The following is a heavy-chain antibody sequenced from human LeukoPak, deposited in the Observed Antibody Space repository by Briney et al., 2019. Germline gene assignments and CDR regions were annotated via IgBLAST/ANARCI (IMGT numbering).Heavy chain of an antibody. CDR3: GRHRSGSGAYFIDY. V-gene: IGHV3-7*01. Sequence: GGSLRLSCVVSGFTFSSYSMIWVRQAPGKGLQWVANMMKDGSETNYVDSVKGRFTISRDNAKNSPYLQMNSLRAEDTAVYYCGRHRSGSGAYFIDYWGQGTLVSVSS. CDR2: MMKDGSET. J-gene: IGHJ4*02. CDR1: GFTFSSYS. D-gene: IGHD3-10*01.